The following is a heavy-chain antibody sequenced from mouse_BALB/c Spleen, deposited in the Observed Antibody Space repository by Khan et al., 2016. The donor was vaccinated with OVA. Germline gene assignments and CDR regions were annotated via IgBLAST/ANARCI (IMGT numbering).Heavy chain of an antibody. CDR3: TRFYSYGSSFSY. J-gene: IGHJ3*01. V-gene: IGHV3-1*02. CDR2: IHYSGST. Sequence: EVQLQESGPDLVKPSQSLSLTCTVTGYSITSGYSWHWIRQFPGNKLEWMGYIHYSGSTDYNPSLKSRISINRNTSKNQFFLQLNSVTTEDTATYYCTRFYSYGSSFSYWGQGTLVTVSA. CDR1: GYSITSGYS. D-gene: IGHD1-1*01.